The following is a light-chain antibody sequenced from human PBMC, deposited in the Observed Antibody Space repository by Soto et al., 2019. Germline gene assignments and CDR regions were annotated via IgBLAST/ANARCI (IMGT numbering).Light chain of an antibody. J-gene: IGLJ2*01. CDR2: DNT. Sequence: QSVLTQPPSVSGATGQRVTLSCTGSISNIGAGYGVHWYQQLPGRAPKLLVYDNTKRHSGVPDRFSGSKSGTSASLAITRLQADDEADYYCQSYDSSLSGVVFGGGTKLTVL. V-gene: IGLV1-40*01. CDR3: QSYDSSLSGVV. CDR1: ISNIGAGYG.